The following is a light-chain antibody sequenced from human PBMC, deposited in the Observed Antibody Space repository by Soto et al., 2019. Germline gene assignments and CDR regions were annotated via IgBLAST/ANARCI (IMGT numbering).Light chain of an antibody. V-gene: IGKV1-39*01. CDR3: QQARSFPVT. CDR1: QSITTY. J-gene: IGKJ5*01. CDR2: AAS. Sequence: DIQMTQSPSSLSASVGDRVTITCRASQSITTYLNWYRQKPGKAPKLLIYAASSLQSGVPSRFSGSGSETEFTLSISSLQPEDFATYFCQQARSFPVTFGQGTRLEIK.